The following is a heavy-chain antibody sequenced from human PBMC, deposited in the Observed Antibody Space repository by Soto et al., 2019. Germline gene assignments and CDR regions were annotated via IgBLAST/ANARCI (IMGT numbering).Heavy chain of an antibody. CDR3: ARGVGSSWTRNYYYYYMDV. CDR1: GGSFSGYY. J-gene: IGHJ6*03. CDR2: INHSGST. V-gene: IGHV4-34*01. D-gene: IGHD6-13*01. Sequence: SETLSLTCAVYGGSFSGYYWSWIRQPPGKGLEWIGEINHSGSTNYNPSLKSRVTISVDTSKNQFSLKLSSVTAADTAVYYCARGVGSSWTRNYYYYYMDVWGKGTTVTVSS.